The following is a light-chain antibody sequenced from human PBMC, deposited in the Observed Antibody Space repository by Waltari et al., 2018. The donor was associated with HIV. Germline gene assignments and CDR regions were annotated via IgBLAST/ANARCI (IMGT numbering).Light chain of an antibody. V-gene: IGKV3-20*01. CDR1: QSVSSY. Sequence: EIVLTQSPGTLSLSPGERAILSCRASQSVSSYLAWYQQRPGQAPRLLIYAASPRATGIPDRCRGSGSRTDFTLTITRLQPEDFAVYYCQQYSTSLYTFGQGTKLE. CDR3: QQYSTSLYT. CDR2: AAS. J-gene: IGKJ2*01.